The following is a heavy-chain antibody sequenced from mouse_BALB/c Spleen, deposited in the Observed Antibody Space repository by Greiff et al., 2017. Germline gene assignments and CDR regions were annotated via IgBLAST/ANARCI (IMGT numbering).Heavy chain of an antibody. CDR1: GYTFTSYT. D-gene: IGHD2-4*01. Sequence: QVQLQQSAAELARPGASVKMSCKASGYTFTSYTMHWVKQRPGQGLEWIGYINPSSGYTEYNQKFKDKTTLTADKSSSTAYMPLSSLTSEDSAVYYCARGPRIRYFDYGGQGTTLTVSS. CDR3: ARGPRIRYFDY. J-gene: IGHJ2*01. CDR2: INPSSGYT. V-gene: IGHV1-4*02.